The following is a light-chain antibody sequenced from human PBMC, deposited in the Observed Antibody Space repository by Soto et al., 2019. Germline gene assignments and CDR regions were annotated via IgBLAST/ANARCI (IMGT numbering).Light chain of an antibody. Sequence: QSVLTQPPSVSAAPGQTVTISCSGSSSNIGNNYVSWYQQLPGTAPKLLIYDNNKRPSGIPDRFSGSKSGTSATLGITGLQTGDEADYYCGTWDSSLSPLVVFGGGTKLTVL. CDR2: DNN. CDR3: GTWDSSLSPLVV. V-gene: IGLV1-51*01. J-gene: IGLJ2*01. CDR1: SSNIGNNY.